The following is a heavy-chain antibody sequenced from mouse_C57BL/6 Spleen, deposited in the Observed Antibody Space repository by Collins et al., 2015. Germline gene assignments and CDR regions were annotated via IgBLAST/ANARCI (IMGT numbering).Heavy chain of an antibody. CDR1: GIDFSGYW. Sequence: EVKLLQSGGGLVEPGGSLKVFCAASGIDFSGYWMSWARRAPGKGLEWIGEINPDSRTINYAPSLKDKFIISRDNAKNTLYLQMNKVRSEDTALYYCARLGYYGWFAYWGQGTLVTVSA. J-gene: IGHJ3*01. CDR2: INPDSRTI. CDR3: ARLGYYGWFAY. V-gene: IGHV4-1*01. D-gene: IGHD2-3*01.